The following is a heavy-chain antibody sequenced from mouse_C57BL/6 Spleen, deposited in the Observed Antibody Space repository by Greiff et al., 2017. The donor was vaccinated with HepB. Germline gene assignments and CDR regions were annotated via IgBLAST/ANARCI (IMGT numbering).Heavy chain of an antibody. Sequence: EVMLVESGGGLVKPGGSLKLSCAASGFTFSSYAMSWVRQTPEKRLEWVATISAGGSYTYYPDNVKGRFTISRDNAKNNLYLQMSHLKSEDTAMYYCAREGYDYDVGWFAYWGQGTLVTVSA. D-gene: IGHD2-4*01. J-gene: IGHJ3*01. CDR2: ISAGGSYT. CDR3: AREGYDYDVGWFAY. V-gene: IGHV5-4*01. CDR1: GFTFSSYA.